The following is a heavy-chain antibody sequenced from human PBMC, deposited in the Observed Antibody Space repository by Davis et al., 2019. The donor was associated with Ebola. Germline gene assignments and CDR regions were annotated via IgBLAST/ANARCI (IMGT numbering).Heavy chain of an antibody. CDR3: ARRLAVAGADWYFDL. Sequence: MPSETLSLTCTVSGGSISSSTYYWGWIRQSPGKGLAWIGTIYYSGSTYYNPSLKSRVTISVDTSKNQFSLKLSSVTAADTAVYYCARRLAVAGADWYFDLWGRGTLVTVSS. J-gene: IGHJ2*01. D-gene: IGHD6-19*01. CDR1: GGSISSSTYY. V-gene: IGHV4-39*01. CDR2: IYYSGST.